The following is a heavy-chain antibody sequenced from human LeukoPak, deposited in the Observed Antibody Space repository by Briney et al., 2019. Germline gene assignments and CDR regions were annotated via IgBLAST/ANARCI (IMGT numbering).Heavy chain of an antibody. CDR1: GGSFSGYY. CDR3: ARVPSPYSGSYRD. V-gene: IGHV4-34*01. CDR2: INHSGST. D-gene: IGHD1-26*01. Sequence: SETLSLTCAVYGGSFSGYYWSWIRQPPGKGLEWIGEINHSGSTNYNPSLKSRVTISVDTSKNQFSLKLSSVAAADTAVYYCARVPSPYSGSYRDWGQGTLVTVCS. J-gene: IGHJ4*02.